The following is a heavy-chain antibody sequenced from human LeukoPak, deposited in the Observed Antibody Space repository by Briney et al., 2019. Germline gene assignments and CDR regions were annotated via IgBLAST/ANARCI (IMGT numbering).Heavy chain of an antibody. V-gene: IGHV4-31*03. Sequence: SQTLSLTCTVSGGSISSGGYYWIWIRQHPGKGLEWIGYIYYTGSTYYNPSPKSRVIISVDTSKNQFSLKLNSVTAADTAVYYCARYCSSTSCRWFDPWGQGTLVTVSS. CDR1: GGSISSGGYY. D-gene: IGHD2-2*01. J-gene: IGHJ5*02. CDR3: ARYCSSTSCRWFDP. CDR2: IYYTGST.